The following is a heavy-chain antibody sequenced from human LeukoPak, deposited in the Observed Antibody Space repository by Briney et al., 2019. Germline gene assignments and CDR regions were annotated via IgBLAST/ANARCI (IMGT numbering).Heavy chain of an antibody. CDR3: ARGGRIVGATSNLDS. D-gene: IGHD1-26*01. V-gene: IGHV4-39*01. CDR2: IYYSGST. Sequence: KPSETLSLTCTVSGGSISSSSYYWGWIRQPPGKGLEWIGSIYYSGSTYYNPSLKSRVTISVDTSKNQLSLKLSPVTAADTAVYYCARGGRIVGATSNLDSWGQGILVTVSS. J-gene: IGHJ4*02. CDR1: GGSISSSSYY.